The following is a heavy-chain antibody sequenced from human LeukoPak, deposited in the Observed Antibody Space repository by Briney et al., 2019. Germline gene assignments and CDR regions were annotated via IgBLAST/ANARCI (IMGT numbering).Heavy chain of an antibody. J-gene: IGHJ4*02. V-gene: IGHV3-23*01. Sequence: PGGSLRLSCAASGFTFSSYAMSWVRQGPGKGLEWVSAITGRGGDTSYADSVKGRFTISRDNSKNTLFLQMNSLRAEDTAVYYCAKDGHLAAAGFDYWGQGTLVTVSS. CDR1: GFTFSSYA. D-gene: IGHD6-13*01. CDR3: AKDGHLAAAGFDY. CDR2: ITGRGGDT.